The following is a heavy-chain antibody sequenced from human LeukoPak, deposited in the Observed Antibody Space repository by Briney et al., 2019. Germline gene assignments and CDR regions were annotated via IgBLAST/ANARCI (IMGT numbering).Heavy chain of an antibody. CDR3: ARGFGSGRKRHAFDI. D-gene: IGHD6-19*01. CDR2: INHSGST. Sequence: SETLSLTCAVYGGSFSGYYRSWIRQPPGKGLEWIGEINHSGSTNYNPSLKSRVTISVDTSKNQFSLKLSSVTAADTAVYYCARGFGSGRKRHAFDIWGQGTMVTVSS. J-gene: IGHJ3*02. V-gene: IGHV4-34*01. CDR1: GGSFSGYY.